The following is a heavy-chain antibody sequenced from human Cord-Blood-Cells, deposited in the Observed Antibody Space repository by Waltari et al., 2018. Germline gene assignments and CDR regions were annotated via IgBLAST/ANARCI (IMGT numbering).Heavy chain of an antibody. D-gene: IGHD3-3*01. Sequence: QVQLQQWGAGLLKPSEPLSLTCAVYGGSFSGYYWSWIRQPPGQGLEWIGEINHSGSTNYNPSLKSRVTISVDTSKNQFSLKLSSVTAADTAVYYCARGQSGYDFWSGYFSLFDYWGQGTLVTVSS. CDR1: GGSFSGYY. V-gene: IGHV4-34*01. CDR3: ARGQSGYDFWSGYFSLFDY. J-gene: IGHJ4*02. CDR2: INHSGST.